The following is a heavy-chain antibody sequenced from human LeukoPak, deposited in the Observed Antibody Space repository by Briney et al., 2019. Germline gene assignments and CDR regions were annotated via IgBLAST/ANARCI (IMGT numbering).Heavy chain of an antibody. V-gene: IGHV3-66*01. Sequence: GGSLRLSCAASGFTFSSYAMSWVRQAPGKGLEWVSVIYSGGNTYYADSVKGRFTISRDNAKNTLYLQMNSLRAEDTAVYYCARDFIYNVNCAGCWGQGTLVTVSS. CDR3: ARDFIYNVNCAGC. J-gene: IGHJ4*02. CDR2: IYSGGNT. CDR1: GFTFSSYA. D-gene: IGHD3-10*01.